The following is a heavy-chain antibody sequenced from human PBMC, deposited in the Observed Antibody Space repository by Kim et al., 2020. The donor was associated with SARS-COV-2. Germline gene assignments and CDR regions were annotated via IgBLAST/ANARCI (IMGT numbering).Heavy chain of an antibody. V-gene: IGHV3-30*18. Sequence: GGSLRLSCAASGFTFSSYGMHWVRQAPGKGLEWVAVISYDGSNKYYADSVKGRFTISRDNSKNTLYLQMNSLRAEDTAVYYCAKDDYYDSRGSSYWGQGT. CDR3: AKDDYYDSRGSSY. D-gene: IGHD3-22*01. J-gene: IGHJ4*02. CDR1: GFTFSSYG. CDR2: ISYDGSNK.